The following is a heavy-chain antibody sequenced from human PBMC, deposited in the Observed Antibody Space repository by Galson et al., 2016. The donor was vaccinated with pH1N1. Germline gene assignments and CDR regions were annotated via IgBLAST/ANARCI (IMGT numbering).Heavy chain of an antibody. CDR2: IDPSDGGT. D-gene: IGHD1-26*01. J-gene: IGHJ4*02. CDR3: TRDLGRLRDY. CDR1: GYTFTRYY. Sequence: SVKVSCKASGYTFTRYYFHWVRQAPGQGLEWMGVIDPSDGGTTYAQKFQARVTMTSDTSTSTVYVEVYSLKSEDTAVYYCTRDLGRLRDYWGQGTLVTVSS. V-gene: IGHV1-46*03.